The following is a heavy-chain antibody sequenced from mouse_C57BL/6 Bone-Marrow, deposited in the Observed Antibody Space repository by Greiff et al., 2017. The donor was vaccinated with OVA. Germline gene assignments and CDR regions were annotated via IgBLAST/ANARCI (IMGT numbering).Heavy chain of an antibody. D-gene: IGHD1-1*01. CDR1: GYTFTRYW. Sequence: VQLQQPGAELVKPGASVKLSCKASGYTFTRYWMHWVKQRPGQGLEWIGMIHPNSGSTNYNEKFKSKATLTVDKSSSTAYMQLSSLTSEDSAVYYCARLDGSSPWFAYWGQGTLVTVSA. CDR3: ARLDGSSPWFAY. V-gene: IGHV1-64*01. CDR2: IHPNSGST. J-gene: IGHJ3*01.